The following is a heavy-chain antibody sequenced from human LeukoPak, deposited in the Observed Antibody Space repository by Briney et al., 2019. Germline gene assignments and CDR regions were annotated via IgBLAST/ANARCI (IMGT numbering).Heavy chain of an antibody. Sequence: GASVKVSCKVSGYTLTELSMHWVRQAPGKGLEWMGGFDPEDGETIYAQKFQGRVTMTRDTSISTAYMELSRLRSDDTAVYYCARARVATFENWGQGTLVTVSS. CDR3: ARARVATFEN. CDR2: FDPEDGET. CDR1: GYTLTELS. V-gene: IGHV1-24*01. J-gene: IGHJ4*02. D-gene: IGHD5-12*01.